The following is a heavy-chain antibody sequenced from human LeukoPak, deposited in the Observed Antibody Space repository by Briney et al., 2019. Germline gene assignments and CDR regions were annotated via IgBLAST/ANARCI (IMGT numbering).Heavy chain of an antibody. D-gene: IGHD2-15*01. CDR1: GGTFSSYA. CDR3: ARGHRYCSGGSCYATLGYYGMDV. J-gene: IGHJ6*02. Sequence: SVKVSCKASGGTFSSYAISWVRQVPGQGLEWMGGIIPIFGTANYAQKFQGRVTITADESTSTAYMELSSLRSEDTAVYYCARGHRYCSGGSCYATLGYYGMDVWGQGTTVTVSS. CDR2: IIPIFGTA. V-gene: IGHV1-69*13.